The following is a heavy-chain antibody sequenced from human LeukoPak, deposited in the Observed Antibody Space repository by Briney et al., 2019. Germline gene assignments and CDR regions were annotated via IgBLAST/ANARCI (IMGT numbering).Heavy chain of an antibody. V-gene: IGHV3-48*04. CDR1: GFTFSSYS. D-gene: IGHD5-18*01. CDR2: ISSSSSTI. Sequence: PGRSLRLSCAASGFTFSSYSMNWVRQAPGKGLEWVSYISSSSSTIYYADSVKGRFTISRDNAKNSLDLQMSSLRPEDTALYYCVKDKHRDGYTYGVYDSWGQGTLITVSS. J-gene: IGHJ5*01. CDR3: VKDKHRDGYTYGVYDS.